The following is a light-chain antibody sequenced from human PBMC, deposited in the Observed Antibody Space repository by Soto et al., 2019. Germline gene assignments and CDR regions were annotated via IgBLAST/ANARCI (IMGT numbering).Light chain of an antibody. Sequence: VVTQSPGTLSLFPGEGATLSCRASQGVSSNSLAWYQHQPGQAPRLLIYDASKRATGIPDRFSGSGSGTDFTLTISRLEPVDSAVYYCQQYGSFPRTFGRGTKV. CDR3: QQYGSFPRT. CDR1: QGVSSNS. V-gene: IGKV3-20*01. CDR2: DAS. J-gene: IGKJ1*01.